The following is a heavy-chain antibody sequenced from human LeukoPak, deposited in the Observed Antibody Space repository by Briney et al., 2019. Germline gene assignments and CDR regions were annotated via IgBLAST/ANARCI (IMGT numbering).Heavy chain of an antibody. J-gene: IGHJ5*02. V-gene: IGHV4-61*01. Sequence: PSETLSLTCTVSGGSVSSGSYYWSWIRQPPGKGLEWIVYIYYSGSTNYNPSLKSRVTISVDTSKNQFSLKLSSVTAADTAVYYCARDRVEGVVSVWFDPWGQGTLVTVSS. CDR1: GGSVSSGSYY. CDR2: IYYSGST. D-gene: IGHD2-2*01. CDR3: ARDRVEGVVSVWFDP.